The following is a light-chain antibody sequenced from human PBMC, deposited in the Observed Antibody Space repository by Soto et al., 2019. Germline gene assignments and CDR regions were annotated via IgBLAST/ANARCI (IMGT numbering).Light chain of an antibody. CDR3: QQSYMDPIT. CDR2: DAS. Sequence: DIHMTQSPSSLSSSLGNRVTITCLASQSISTYLNWYQKKPGKAPNLLIYDASRLQSGVPSRFSGSGGGTDFTLSISSVQPEDFATYFCQQSYMDPITFGQGTRLEIK. J-gene: IGKJ5*01. V-gene: IGKV1-39*01. CDR1: QSISTY.